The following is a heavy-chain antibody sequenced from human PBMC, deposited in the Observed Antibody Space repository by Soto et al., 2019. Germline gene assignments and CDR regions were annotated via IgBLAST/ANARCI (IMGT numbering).Heavy chain of an antibody. CDR2: IKPDGGEK. D-gene: IGHD4-17*01. Sequence: SLRLSCAVSGFTFKNSWMSWLRQAPGKGLEWVANIKPDGGEKYFVDSVAGRFTISRDNARNSLYLQMNSLRAEDTGVQYLARDGGAIYGGPFDYWGQGTLVTVSS. V-gene: IGHV3-7*01. CDR1: GFTFKNSW. CDR3: ARDGGAIYGGPFDY. J-gene: IGHJ4*01.